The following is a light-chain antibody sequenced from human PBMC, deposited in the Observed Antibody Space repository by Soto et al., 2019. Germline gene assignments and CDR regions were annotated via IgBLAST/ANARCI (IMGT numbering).Light chain of an antibody. V-gene: IGKV3-11*01. CDR3: LQRSSWPWT. J-gene: IGKJ1*01. CDR1: QSVNSY. Sequence: EIVLAQSPATLSLSPGERATLSCRASQSVNSYLAWYQQKPGQAPRLLIYDASNRATDIPARFSGSGSGTDFTLTIGSLEPADFAVYYCLQRSSWPWTFGQGTKVEIK. CDR2: DAS.